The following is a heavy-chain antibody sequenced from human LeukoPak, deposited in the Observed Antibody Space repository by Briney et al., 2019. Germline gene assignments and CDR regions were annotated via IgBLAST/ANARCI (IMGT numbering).Heavy chain of an antibody. V-gene: IGHV4-34*01. J-gene: IGHJ5*02. CDR3: ARGTHYYGSGRPSFWFDP. D-gene: IGHD3-10*01. CDR1: SGSISGYY. CDR2: INHSGST. Sequence: SETLSLTCTVSSGSISGYYWSWIRQPPGKGLVWIGEINHSGSTNYNPSLKSRVTISVDTSKNQFSLKLSSVTAADTAVYYCARGTHYYGSGRPSFWFDPWGQGTLVTVSS.